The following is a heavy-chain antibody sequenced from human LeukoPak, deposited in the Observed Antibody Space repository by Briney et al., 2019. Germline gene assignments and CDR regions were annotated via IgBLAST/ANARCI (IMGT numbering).Heavy chain of an antibody. D-gene: IGHD2-2*01. CDR3: ATSSDAMTSTTFDI. Sequence: SVKVSCNASGGTFSNYVLSWVRQAPGQGLEWMGGIIPIIGTANYAQKFQGRVTITVDESTSTAYLEVSTLRSEDTALHYCATSSDAMTSTTFDIWGQGTMVSVSS. CDR1: GGTFSNYV. V-gene: IGHV1-69*01. CDR2: IIPIIGTA. J-gene: IGHJ3*02.